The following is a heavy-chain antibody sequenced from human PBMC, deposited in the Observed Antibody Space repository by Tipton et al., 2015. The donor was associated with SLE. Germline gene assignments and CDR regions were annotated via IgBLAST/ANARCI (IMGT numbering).Heavy chain of an antibody. CDR3: ARVSEDFWSGYHGMDV. V-gene: IGHV1-18*01. D-gene: IGHD3-3*01. Sequence: QLVQSGAEAKKPGASVKVSCKASGYTFSNYGISWVRQAPGQGLEWMGWISAYTNNTSGAQKLQGRVTMTADTSTSTAYMELRSLRSDDTAVYYCARVSEDFWSGYHGMDVWGQGTTVTASS. CDR1: GYTFSNYG. J-gene: IGHJ6*02. CDR2: ISAYTNNT.